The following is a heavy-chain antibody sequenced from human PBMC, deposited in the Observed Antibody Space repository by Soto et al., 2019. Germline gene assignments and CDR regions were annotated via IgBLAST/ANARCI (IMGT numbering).Heavy chain of an antibody. CDR2: IYYSGST. CDR3: ARTGVDIVATIVSYYYYYMDV. J-gene: IGHJ6*03. Sequence: PSETLSLTCTVSGGSISSGGYYWSWIRQHPGKGLEWIGYIYYSGSTYYNPSLKSRVTISVDTSKNQFSLKLSSVTAADTAVYYCARTGVDIVATIVSYYYYYMDVWGKGTTVTVSS. V-gene: IGHV4-31*03. CDR1: GGSISSGGYY. D-gene: IGHD5-12*01.